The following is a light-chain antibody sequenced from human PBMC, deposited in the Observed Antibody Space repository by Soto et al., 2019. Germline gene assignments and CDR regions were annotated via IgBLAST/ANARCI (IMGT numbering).Light chain of an antibody. V-gene: IGLV2-14*01. J-gene: IGLJ1*01. CDR2: DVS. CDR1: SSDVGGYNY. Sequence: QSALTQPASVSGSPGQSITISCTGTSSDVGGYNYVSWYQQHPGKAPNLMIYDVSNRPSGVSNRSSGSKSGNTAALTISGLQAEDEADYYCSSYTSSSTLLDVFGTGTKLTVL. CDR3: SSYTSSSTLLDV.